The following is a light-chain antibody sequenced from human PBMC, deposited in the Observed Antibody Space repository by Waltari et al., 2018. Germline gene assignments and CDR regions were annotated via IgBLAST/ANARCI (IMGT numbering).Light chain of an antibody. CDR3: QHYVRLPAT. CDR1: QSVTRA. J-gene: IGKJ1*01. V-gene: IGKV3-20*01. Sequence: EILLTQSPGTLSLSPGERATISCRASQSVTRALAWYQQKPGQAPRLLIYGASNRATGIPDRFSGSGSGTDFSLTISGLEPEDFAVYYCQHYVRLPATFGQGTKVEIK. CDR2: GAS.